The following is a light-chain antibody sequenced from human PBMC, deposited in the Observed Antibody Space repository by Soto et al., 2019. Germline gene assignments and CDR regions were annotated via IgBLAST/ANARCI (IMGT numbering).Light chain of an antibody. V-gene: IGLV1-40*01. J-gene: IGLJ3*02. Sequence: QAVVTQPPSVSGAPGQRVTISCTGSSSNIGAGYDVHWYQQLPGTAPKLFISGNSNRPSGVPDRFSGSKSGTSASLAITGLQAEDEADYYCQSYDRSLGWVFGGGTKLTVL. CDR3: QSYDRSLGWV. CDR2: GNS. CDR1: SSNIGAGYD.